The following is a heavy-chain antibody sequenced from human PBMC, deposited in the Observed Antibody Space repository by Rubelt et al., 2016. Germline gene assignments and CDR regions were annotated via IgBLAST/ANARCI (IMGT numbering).Heavy chain of an antibody. V-gene: IGHV4-39*07. D-gene: IGHD3-3*01. J-gene: IGHJ4*02. CDR3: ARVLTIFGLVIEYFDY. CDR2: IYYSGST. CDR1: GGSISSSSYY. Sequence: QLQLQESGPGLVKPSETLSLTCTVSGGSISSSSYYWGWIRQPPGKGLEWIGSIYYSGSTYYNPSLMGCGTILGETSKTLFSLQLSSVTAAETAVYSCARVLTIFGLVIEYFDYWGQGTLVTVSS.